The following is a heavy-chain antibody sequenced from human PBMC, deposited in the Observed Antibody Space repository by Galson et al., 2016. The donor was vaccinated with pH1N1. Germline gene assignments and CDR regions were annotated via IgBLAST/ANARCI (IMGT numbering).Heavy chain of an antibody. CDR2: IYYNGNT. D-gene: IGHD1-26*01. J-gene: IGHJ4*02. Sequence: SETLSLTCTVSGGSVSNNYYSWIRQSPGKGLEWIAYIYYNGNTKYNPSLKSRVTISLDTSKNQVSLNLNSVTAADTAIYYCANEGASRSAGYFESWGQGALVTVSS. CDR3: ANEGASRSAGYFES. V-gene: IGHV4-59*02. CDR1: GGSVSNNY.